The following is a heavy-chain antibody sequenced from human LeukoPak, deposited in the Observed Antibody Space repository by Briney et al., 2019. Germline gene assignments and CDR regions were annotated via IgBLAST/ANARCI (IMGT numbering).Heavy chain of an antibody. CDR2: INHSGST. Sequence: SETLSLTCAVYGGSFSGYYWSWTRQPPGKGLEWIGEINHSGSTNYNPSLKSRVTISVDTSKNQFSLKLSSVTAADTAVHYCARVNPGLRYFGYWGQGTLVTVSP. CDR1: GGSFSGYY. CDR3: ARVNPGLRYFGY. D-gene: IGHD3-9*01. V-gene: IGHV4-34*01. J-gene: IGHJ4*02.